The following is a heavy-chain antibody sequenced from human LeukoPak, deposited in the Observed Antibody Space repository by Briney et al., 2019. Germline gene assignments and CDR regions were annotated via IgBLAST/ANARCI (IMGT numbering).Heavy chain of an antibody. J-gene: IGHJ6*02. Sequence: GGSLRLSCAASGFTVSSNDMSWVRQAPGKGLEWVSVISSGGSTYYADSVKGRFTISRDNSKNTLYLQMNSLRAEDTAVYYCASRYQYSSGWYVVDYYYYGMDVWGQGTTVTVSS. CDR1: GFTVSSND. CDR2: ISSGGST. D-gene: IGHD6-19*01. V-gene: IGHV3-66*01. CDR3: ASRYQYSSGWYVVDYYYYGMDV.